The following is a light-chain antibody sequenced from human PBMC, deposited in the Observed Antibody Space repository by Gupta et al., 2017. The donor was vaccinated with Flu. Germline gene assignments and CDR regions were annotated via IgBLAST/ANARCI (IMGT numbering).Light chain of an antibody. CDR2: SAS. V-gene: IGKV1-6*02. J-gene: IGKJ4*01. Sequence: AIQMTQSPSSLSASIGDRVTISCRASQGIRNEVGWYQQKPGKAPKILIHSASRLESGVPSRFSGKGSGTDFTLTISGLQPEDFATYFCLQNDNYPITFGGGTKVEIK. CDR3: LQNDNYPIT. CDR1: QGIRNE.